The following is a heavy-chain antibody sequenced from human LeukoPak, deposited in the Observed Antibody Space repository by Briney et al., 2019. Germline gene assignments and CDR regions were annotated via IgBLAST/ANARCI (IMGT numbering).Heavy chain of an antibody. J-gene: IGHJ4*02. V-gene: IGHV4-61*01. CDR2: IYYSGST. CDR1: GGSVSSGSYY. CDR3: AREAMYSYGNNFDY. D-gene: IGHD5-18*01. Sequence: PSETLSLTCTVSGGSVSSGSYYWSWIRQPPGKGLEWIGYIYYSGSTNYNPSLKSRVTISVDTSKNQFSLKLSSVTAAETAVYHCAREAMYSYGNNFDYWGQGTLVTVSS.